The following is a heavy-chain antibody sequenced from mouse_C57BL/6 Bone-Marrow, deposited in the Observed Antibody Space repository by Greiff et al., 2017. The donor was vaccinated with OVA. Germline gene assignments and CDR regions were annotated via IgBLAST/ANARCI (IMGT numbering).Heavy chain of an antibody. CDR3: ARYTLYYVHRGWYFDY. D-gene: IGHD2-1*01. CDR1: GFTFTDYY. Sequence: EVKLMESGGGLVQPGGSLSLSCAASGFTFTDYYMSWVRQPPGKALEWLGFIRNKANGYTTEYSASVKGRFTISRDNSQSILYLQMNALRAEDSATYYCARYTLYYVHRGWYFDYWGQGTTLTVSS. V-gene: IGHV7-3*01. J-gene: IGHJ2*01. CDR2: IRNKANGYTT.